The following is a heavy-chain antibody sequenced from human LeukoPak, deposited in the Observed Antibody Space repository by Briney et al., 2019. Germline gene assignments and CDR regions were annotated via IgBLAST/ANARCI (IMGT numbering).Heavy chain of an antibody. V-gene: IGHV4-39*07. CDR2: IYYSGST. J-gene: IGHJ4*02. CDR3: AGSGLSGVNFDL. Sequence: SETLSLTCTVSGGSINSTSNYWGWIRQPPGKGLEWIGSIYYSGSTSYNPSLKSRVTISVDTSKNQFSLKLSSVTAADTAVYFCAGSGLSGVNFDLWGQGTLVTVSS. D-gene: IGHD3-10*01. CDR1: GGSINSTSNY.